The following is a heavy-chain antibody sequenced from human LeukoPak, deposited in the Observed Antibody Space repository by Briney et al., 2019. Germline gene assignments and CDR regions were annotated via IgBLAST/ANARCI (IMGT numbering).Heavy chain of an antibody. CDR3: ARVGSYSDWFDP. D-gene: IGHD3-10*01. CDR2: IYYSGAA. Sequence: PSETLSLTCTISSGSIRGYYWSWIRQPPGKGLEWIGYIYYSGAARYNPSLKSRVTISGDTSKNQFSLNLSSVTAADTAVYYCARVGSYSDWFDPWGQGTLVTVSS. V-gene: IGHV4-59*01. J-gene: IGHJ5*02. CDR1: SGSIRGYY.